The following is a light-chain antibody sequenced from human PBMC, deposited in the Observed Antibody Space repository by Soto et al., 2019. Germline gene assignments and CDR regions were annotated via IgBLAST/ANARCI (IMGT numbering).Light chain of an antibody. V-gene: IGLV1-47*01. CDR2: RNN. Sequence: QSVLTQPPSASGTPGQGVTISCSGSSSNIGSNYVYWYQQLPGTAPKLLIYRNNQRPSGVPDRFSGSKSGTSASLAISGRRSEDEADYYCAACDDSLSGRVFGGGTKLTVL. J-gene: IGLJ3*02. CDR3: AACDDSLSGRV. CDR1: SSNIGSNY.